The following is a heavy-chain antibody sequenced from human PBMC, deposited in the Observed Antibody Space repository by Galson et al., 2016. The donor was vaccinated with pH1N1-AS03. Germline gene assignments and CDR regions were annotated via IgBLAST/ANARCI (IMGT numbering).Heavy chain of an antibody. V-gene: IGHV3-30*18. CDR1: GFTLSRYG. Sequence: SLRLSCAASGFTLSRYGMHWVRQAPVKGLEWVAAISYDGSARYYADSVKGRFTVSRDDSKNTLYLQMNSLSTEDTAIYYCAKNHLDTRGYYSVVDYWGQGTLVTVSS. CDR3: AKNHLDTRGYYSVVDY. D-gene: IGHD3-22*01. J-gene: IGHJ4*02. CDR2: ISYDGSAR.